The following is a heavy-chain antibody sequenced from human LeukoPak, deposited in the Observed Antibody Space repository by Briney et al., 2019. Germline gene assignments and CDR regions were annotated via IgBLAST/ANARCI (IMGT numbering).Heavy chain of an antibody. CDR1: GFTFSSYN. CDR2: ISSGSSYI. CDR3: ARLVGATDSPSDY. Sequence: GGSLRLSCAASGFTFSSYNMNWVRQSPGKGLEWVSCISSGSSYIYYADSVKGRFTISRDNAKNSLYLQMNSLRAEDTAVYYCARLVGATDSPSDYWGQGSLVTVSP. D-gene: IGHD1-26*01. J-gene: IGHJ4*02. V-gene: IGHV3-21*01.